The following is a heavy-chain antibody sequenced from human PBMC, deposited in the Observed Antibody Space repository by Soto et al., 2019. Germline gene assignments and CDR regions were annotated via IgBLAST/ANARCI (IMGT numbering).Heavy chain of an antibody. CDR2: IYYSGST. Sequence: PSETLSLTCTVSGGSISSYYWSWIRQPPGKGLEWIGYIYYSGSTNYNPSLKSRVTISVDTSKNQFSLKLSSVTAADTAVYYCARDEDLMITSSEGAFDIWGQGTMVTVSS. CDR3: ARDEDLMITSSEGAFDI. V-gene: IGHV4-59*01. D-gene: IGHD3-10*01. CDR1: GGSISSYY. J-gene: IGHJ3*02.